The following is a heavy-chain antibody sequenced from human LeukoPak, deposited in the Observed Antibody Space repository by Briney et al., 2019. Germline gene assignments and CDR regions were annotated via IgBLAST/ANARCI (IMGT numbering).Heavy chain of an antibody. J-gene: IGHJ4*02. Sequence: SETLSLTCTVSGGSISGHYWSWIRQPPGKGLEWIGYIYYSGSTNCNPSLKSRVTISVDTSKNQFSLKLSSVTAADTAVYYCARAPCSGGRCYPPDFWGQGTLVTVSS. V-gene: IGHV4-59*11. CDR3: ARAPCSGGRCYPPDF. CDR2: IYYSGST. D-gene: IGHD2-15*01. CDR1: GGSISGHY.